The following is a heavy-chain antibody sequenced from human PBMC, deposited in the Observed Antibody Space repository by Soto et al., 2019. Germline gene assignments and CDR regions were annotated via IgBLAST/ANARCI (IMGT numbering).Heavy chain of an antibody. Sequence: ASVKVSCKASGGTFSSCAISWVRQAPGQGLEWMGGIIPIFGTANYAQKFQGRVTITADESTSTAYMELSSLRSEDTAVYYCARVRNIVGADPPAAFDIWGQGTMVTV. CDR1: GGTFSSCA. CDR3: ARVRNIVGADPPAAFDI. V-gene: IGHV1-69*13. CDR2: IIPIFGTA. D-gene: IGHD1-26*01. J-gene: IGHJ3*02.